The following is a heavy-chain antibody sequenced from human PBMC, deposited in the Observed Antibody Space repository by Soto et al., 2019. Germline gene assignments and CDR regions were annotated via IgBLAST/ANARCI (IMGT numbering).Heavy chain of an antibody. CDR3: ARGGSSDWQVAFDF. V-gene: IGHV4-34*01. Sequence: SETLSLTCAVYGVSFSGYFWNWIRQTPGKGLEWIGKVNHNGRNNYNPSLKSRVTISLDMSKNQISLKLTSVTAADTAVYYCARGGSSDWQVAFDFWGQGTMVTVS. CDR2: VNHNGRN. CDR1: GVSFSGYF. J-gene: IGHJ3*01. D-gene: IGHD6-19*01.